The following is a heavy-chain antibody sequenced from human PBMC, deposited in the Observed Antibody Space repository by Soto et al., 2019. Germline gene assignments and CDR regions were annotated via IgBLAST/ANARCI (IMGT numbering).Heavy chain of an antibody. CDR1: GGSISSYY. J-gene: IGHJ4*02. Sequence: SETLSLTCTVSGGSISSYYWSWIRQPPGKGLEWIGYIYYSGSTNYNPSLKSRVTISVDTSKNQFSLKLSSVTAADTAVYYCARQDFWSGYYHFDYWGQGTLVTVSS. V-gene: IGHV4-59*08. CDR3: ARQDFWSGYYHFDY. D-gene: IGHD3-3*01. CDR2: IYYSGST.